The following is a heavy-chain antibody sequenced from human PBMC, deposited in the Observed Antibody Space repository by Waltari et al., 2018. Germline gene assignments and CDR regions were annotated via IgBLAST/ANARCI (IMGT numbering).Heavy chain of an antibody. V-gene: IGHV4-39*07. D-gene: IGHD2-21*01. J-gene: IGHJ5*02. Sequence: QLQLQESGPGLVKPSETLSLTCTVSGGPISSSSYYWACTPQPPGKGLEWIVSIYYSGSTYYNPSLKSRVTISVDTSKNQFSLKLSSVTAADTAVYYCARDYGGEGNNWFDPWGQGTLVTVSS. CDR3: ARDYGGEGNNWFDP. CDR2: IYYSGST. CDR1: GGPISSSSYY.